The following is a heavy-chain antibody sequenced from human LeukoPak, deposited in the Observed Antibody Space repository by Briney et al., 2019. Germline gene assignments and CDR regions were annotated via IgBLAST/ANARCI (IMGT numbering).Heavy chain of an antibody. CDR1: VGTFSSYA. CDR2: IIPILGIA. D-gene: IGHD5-24*01. J-gene: IGHJ4*02. V-gene: IGHV1-69*04. Sequence: SVTVSCKSSVGTFSSYAISWVRQAPGQGLEWMGRIIPILGIANYAQKFQGRVTITADKSTSTAYMELSSLRSEDTAVYYCARAELRYGYNYYGYWGQGTLVTVSS. CDR3: ARAELRYGYNYYGY.